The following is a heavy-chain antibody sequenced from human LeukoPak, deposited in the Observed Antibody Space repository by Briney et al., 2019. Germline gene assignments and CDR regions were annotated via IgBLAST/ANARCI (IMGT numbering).Heavy chain of an antibody. Sequence: SETLSLTCTVSGGSIISSSYYWDWIRQPPGKGLEWIGSIYYSGSTYYNPSLKSRVTISVDTSKSQFSLKVSSVTAADTAVYYCARDKRVAVAGTYIYYYYMDVWGNGTTVTISS. CDR3: ARDKRVAVAGTYIYYYYMDV. D-gene: IGHD6-19*01. CDR1: GGSIISSSYY. V-gene: IGHV4-39*07. J-gene: IGHJ6*03. CDR2: IYYSGST.